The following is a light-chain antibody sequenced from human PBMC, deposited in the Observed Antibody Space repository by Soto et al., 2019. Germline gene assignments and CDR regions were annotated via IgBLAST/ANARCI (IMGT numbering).Light chain of an antibody. V-gene: IGLV4-69*01. CDR3: AVWDESMTGWV. CDR1: SGHSNYA. J-gene: IGLJ3*02. Sequence: QLVLTQSPSASASLGASVKLTCTLSSGHSNYAIAWHQQQPEKGPRYLMNLNSDGSHTKGDGIPDRFSGSSSGAERYLTISSLQSEDEADYYCAVWDESMTGWVFGGGTKLTVL. CDR2: LNSDGSH.